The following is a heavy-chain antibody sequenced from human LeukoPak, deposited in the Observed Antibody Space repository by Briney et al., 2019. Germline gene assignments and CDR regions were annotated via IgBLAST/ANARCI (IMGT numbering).Heavy chain of an antibody. D-gene: IGHD3-22*01. CDR3: AKPYDSSGYYLTDY. J-gene: IGHJ4*02. CDR1: GFTFSSYA. CDR2: ISGSGGST. V-gene: IGHV3-23*01. Sequence: HPGGSLRLSCAASGFTFSSYAMSWVRQARGKGLEWVSAISGSGGSTYYADSVKGRFTISRDNSKHTLYLQMNSLRAEDTAVYYCAKPYDSSGYYLTDYWGQGTLVTVSS.